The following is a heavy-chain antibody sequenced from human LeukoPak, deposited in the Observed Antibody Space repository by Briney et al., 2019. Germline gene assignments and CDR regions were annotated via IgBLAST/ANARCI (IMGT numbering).Heavy chain of an antibody. CDR2: ISGSGGNT. CDR3: AKGRAAAYYFDY. V-gene: IGHV3-23*01. CDR1: GFTFSTYS. D-gene: IGHD6-13*01. Sequence: GGSLRLSCAASGFTFSTYSMTWVRQAPGKGPEWVSAISGSGGNTYYADSVKGRFTISRDNSKNTLYLQMNSLRAEDTALYYCAKGRAAAYYFDYWGQGTLVTVSS. J-gene: IGHJ4*02.